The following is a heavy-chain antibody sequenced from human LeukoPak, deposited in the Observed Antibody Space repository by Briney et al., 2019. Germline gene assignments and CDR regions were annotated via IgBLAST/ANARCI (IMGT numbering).Heavy chain of an antibody. Sequence: SETLSLTCNVSGGSISYFFWSWIRQPPGKGLEWIAYTHYSGTTSHNPSLKSRVSISVDTSKNQLSLNLTSVTAADTAVYYCARGGVLPRAFDSWGQGTLVTVSS. CDR3: ARGGVLPRAFDS. CDR2: THYSGTT. V-gene: IGHV4-59*01. J-gene: IGHJ5*01. D-gene: IGHD3-16*01. CDR1: GGSISYFF.